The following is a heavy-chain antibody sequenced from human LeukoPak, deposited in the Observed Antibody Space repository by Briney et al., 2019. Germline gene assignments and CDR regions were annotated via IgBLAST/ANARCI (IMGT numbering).Heavy chain of an antibody. J-gene: IGHJ4*02. D-gene: IGHD5-24*01. CDR3: ARGDGYNFFDY. Sequence: GGSLRLSCAVSGFSVTNNYMSWVRQAPGKGLEWVPVFYVGGATYYADSVKGRFIISRDNSENTLYLQMKSLRAEDTAVYYCARGDGYNFFDYWGQGTLVTVSS. V-gene: IGHV3-53*01. CDR1: GFSVTNNY. CDR2: FYVGGAT.